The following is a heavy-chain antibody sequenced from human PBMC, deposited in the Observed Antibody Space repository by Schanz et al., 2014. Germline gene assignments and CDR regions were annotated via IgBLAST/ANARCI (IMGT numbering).Heavy chain of an antibody. CDR1: GGTFSSST. D-gene: IGHD3-9*01. CDR2: ISAFDDKT. V-gene: IGHV1-69*08. J-gene: IGHJ3*01. Sequence: QVQLVQSGAEVKKPGSSVKVSCKASGGTFSSSTLTWVRQAPGQGPELMGWISAFDDKTDYAQNFQGRLIMTTDTSTTTVYMELRGLRSDDTAVYYCARETTIITGGAFDVWGQGTMXTVSS. CDR3: ARETTIITGGAFDV.